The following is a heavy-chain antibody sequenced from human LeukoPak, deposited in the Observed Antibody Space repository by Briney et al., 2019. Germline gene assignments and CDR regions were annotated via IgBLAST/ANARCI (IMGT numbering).Heavy chain of an antibody. D-gene: IGHD2-15*01. Sequence: GGSLRLSCAASGFTFSSYWMSWVRQAPGKGLEWVANIKQDGSEKYYVDSVKGRFTISRDNAKNSLYLQMNSLRAEDTAVYYRARDGPESRWYYFDYWGQGTLVTVSS. CDR1: GFTFSSYW. V-gene: IGHV3-7*03. CDR2: IKQDGSEK. CDR3: ARDGPESRWYYFDY. J-gene: IGHJ4*02.